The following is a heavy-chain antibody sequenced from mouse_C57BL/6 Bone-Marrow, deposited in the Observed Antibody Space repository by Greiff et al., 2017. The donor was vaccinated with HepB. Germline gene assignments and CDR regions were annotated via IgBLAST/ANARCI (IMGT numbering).Heavy chain of an antibody. D-gene: IGHD1-1*01. J-gene: IGHJ3*01. Sequence: DVKLVESEGGLVQPGSSMKLSCTASGFTFSDYYMAWVRQVPEKGLEWVANINYDGSSTYYLDSLKSRFIISRDNAKNILYLQMSSLKSEDTATYYCARGYYGSSVAWFAYWGQGTLVTVSA. V-gene: IGHV5-16*01. CDR1: GFTFSDYY. CDR2: INYDGSST. CDR3: ARGYYGSSVAWFAY.